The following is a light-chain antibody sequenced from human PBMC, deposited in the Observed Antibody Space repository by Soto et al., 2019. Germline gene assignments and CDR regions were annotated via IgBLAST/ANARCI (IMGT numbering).Light chain of an antibody. J-gene: IGKJ5*01. CDR1: QSAGNF. Sequence: IVMTQSPATLSVSPGETASLSCRASQSAGNFLAWYQQKPGQAPRLLIYYISTRATGIPARFSGSGSGTEFTLTINSLQSEDSAVYYCQQHNQWPITFGQGTRREIK. CDR3: QQHNQWPIT. CDR2: YIS. V-gene: IGKV3D-15*01.